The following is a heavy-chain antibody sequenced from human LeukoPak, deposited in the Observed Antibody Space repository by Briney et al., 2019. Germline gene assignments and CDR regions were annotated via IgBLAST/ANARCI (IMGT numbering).Heavy chain of an antibody. Sequence: GGSLRLSCAASGFTFSNAWMSWVRQAPGKGLEWVGRIKSKTDGGTTDYAAPVKGRFTISRDDSKNTLYLQMNSLKTEDTAVYYRTTKGVVVAATGTFDYWGQGTLVTVSS. CDR2: IKSKTDGGTT. CDR1: GFTFSNAW. CDR3: TTKGVVVAATGTFDY. D-gene: IGHD2-15*01. V-gene: IGHV3-15*01. J-gene: IGHJ4*02.